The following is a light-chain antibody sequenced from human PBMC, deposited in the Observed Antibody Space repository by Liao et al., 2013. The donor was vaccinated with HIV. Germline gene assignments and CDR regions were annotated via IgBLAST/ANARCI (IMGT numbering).Light chain of an antibody. CDR1: KLGNKY. CDR3: QAWDFSTAV. V-gene: IGLV3-1*01. J-gene: IGLJ2*01. CDR2: QDN. Sequence: SYELTQPPSVSVSPGQTASITCSGDKLGNKYACWYQQKPGQSPVVVIYQDNKRPSGIPERFSGSNSANTATLTISGTQAMDEADYFCQAWDFSTAVFGGGTKLTVL.